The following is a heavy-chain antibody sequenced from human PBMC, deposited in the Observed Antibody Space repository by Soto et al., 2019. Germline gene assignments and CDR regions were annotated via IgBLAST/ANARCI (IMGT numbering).Heavy chain of an antibody. CDR3: ARKTPPYSRSSRKNAFDI. CDR1: GGTFSSYA. V-gene: IGHV1-69*04. CDR2: IIPILGIA. J-gene: IGHJ3*02. Sequence: ASVKVSCKASGGTFSSYAISWVRQAPGQGLEWMGRIIPILGIANYAQKFQGRVTITADKSTSTAYMELSILRYEDTAVYYCARKTPPYSRSSRKNAFDIWGQGTMVTVSS. D-gene: IGHD6-6*01.